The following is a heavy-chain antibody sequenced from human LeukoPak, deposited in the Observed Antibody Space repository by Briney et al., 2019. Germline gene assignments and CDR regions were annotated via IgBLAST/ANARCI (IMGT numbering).Heavy chain of an antibody. CDR1: GGSISSSGSY. V-gene: IGHV4-39*01. CDR3: YGYSSGWVDD. CDR2: IYYSGST. J-gene: IGHJ4*02. D-gene: IGHD6-19*01. Sequence: PSETLSLTCTVSGGSISSSGSYWSWIRQPPGKGLEWIGSIYYSGSTYYNPSLKSRVIISVDTSKNQFSLKLTSVTGADTAVYYCYGYSSGWVDDWGQGTLVTVSS.